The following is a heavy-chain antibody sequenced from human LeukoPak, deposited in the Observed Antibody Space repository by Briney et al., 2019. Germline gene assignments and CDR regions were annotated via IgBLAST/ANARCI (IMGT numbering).Heavy chain of an antibody. CDR3: AREYCSGGSCWFDY. D-gene: IGHD2-15*01. J-gene: IGHJ4*02. V-gene: IGHV3-53*01. Sequence: GGSLRLSCAASGFTVSRNYMSWVRQAPGKGLEWVSVIYSGGSTYYADSVKGRFTISRDNSKNTLYLQMNSLRAEDTAVYYCAREYCSGGSCWFDYWGQGTLVTVSP. CDR2: IYSGGST. CDR1: GFTVSRNY.